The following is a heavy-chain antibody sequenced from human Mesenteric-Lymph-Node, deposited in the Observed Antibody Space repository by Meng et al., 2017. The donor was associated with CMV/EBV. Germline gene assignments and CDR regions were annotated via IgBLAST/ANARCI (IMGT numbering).Heavy chain of an antibody. CDR1: GVSVTSVAYH. V-gene: IGHV4-61*08. Sequence: QGRLDGSGPGLVTPSETLSPTCIVSGVSVTSVAYHWGWIRQSPGKGLEWIGYISGTGITIYNPSLKSRVTILLETSKNQFSLKLNSVTTADTAVYYCAKSRSSTPGIVDDWGQGTLVTVSS. D-gene: IGHD2/OR15-2a*01. J-gene: IGHJ4*02. CDR3: AKSRSSTPGIVDD. CDR2: ISGTGIT.